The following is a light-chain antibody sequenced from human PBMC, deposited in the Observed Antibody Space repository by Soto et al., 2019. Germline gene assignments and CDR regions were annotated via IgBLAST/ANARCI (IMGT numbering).Light chain of an antibody. J-gene: IGKJ5*01. Sequence: DIQMTQSPSTLSASVGDRVTITCRASQSLNNGLAWYQQKPGKAPNLLIYDASTLERGVPSRFSGTGSGTEFTLTISSLQPDDFATYYCQQSYGTPITFGQGTRLEIK. CDR2: DAS. CDR1: QSLNNG. V-gene: IGKV1-5*01. CDR3: QQSYGTPIT.